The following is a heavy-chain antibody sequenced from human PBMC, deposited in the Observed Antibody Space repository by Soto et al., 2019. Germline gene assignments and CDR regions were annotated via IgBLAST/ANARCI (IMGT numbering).Heavy chain of an antibody. CDR1: GYIFTNYA. Sequence: ASVTVSCKASGYIFTNYAIHWVRQAPGQRPEWMGWINGGDGDTKYLQNFQGRVRFTRDTSASTAYMEVPSLRSEDTAVYFCVAVDYGDYWGQGTLVTVSS. CDR2: INGGDGDT. V-gene: IGHV1-3*01. CDR3: VAVDYGDY. D-gene: IGHD3-16*01. J-gene: IGHJ4*02.